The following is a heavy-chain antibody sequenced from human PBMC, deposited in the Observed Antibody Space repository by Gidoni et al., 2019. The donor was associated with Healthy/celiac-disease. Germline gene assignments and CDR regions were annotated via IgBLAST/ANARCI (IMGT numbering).Heavy chain of an antibody. D-gene: IGHD3-3*01. J-gene: IGHJ6*02. CDR1: GFTFSSYG. Sequence: QVQLVESGGGVVQPGMSLRLSCAAYGFTFSSYGRHWVRKASGKGLEWVAVIWYDGSNKYYADSVKGRFTISRDNSKNTLYLQMNSLRAEDTAVYYCARSQGPGYDFWSGPPLDVWGQGTTVTVSS. CDR3: ARSQGPGYDFWSGPPLDV. CDR2: IWYDGSNK. V-gene: IGHV3-33*01.